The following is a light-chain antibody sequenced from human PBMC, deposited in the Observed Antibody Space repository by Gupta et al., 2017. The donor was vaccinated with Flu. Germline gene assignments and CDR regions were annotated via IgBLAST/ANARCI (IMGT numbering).Light chain of an antibody. V-gene: IGKV3-15*01. CDR3: QQYNIWPTWT. CDR2: GAS. CDR1: HSVYTN. J-gene: IGKJ1*01. Sequence: ATLSVSPGERATLLCRASHSVYTNLAWYQQKPGQAPRLLIFGASTRATGIPARFSGSGSGTEFTLTISSLQSEDFAVYYCQQYNIWPTWTFGQGTRVEIK.